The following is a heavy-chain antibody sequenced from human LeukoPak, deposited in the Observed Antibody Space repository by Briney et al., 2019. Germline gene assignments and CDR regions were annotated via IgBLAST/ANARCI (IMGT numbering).Heavy chain of an antibody. V-gene: IGHV3-21*01. CDR2: ISSSSSYI. CDR1: GFTFSSYS. D-gene: IGHD2-2*01. CDR3: ARDMEDIVVVPAAAYYYYYGMDV. Sequence: GGSLRLSCAASGFTFSSYSMNWVRQAPGKGLEWVSSISSSSSYIYYADSVKGRFTISRDNAKNSLYLQMNSLRAEDTAVCYCARDMEDIVVVPAAAYYYYYGMDVWGQGATVTVSS. J-gene: IGHJ6*02.